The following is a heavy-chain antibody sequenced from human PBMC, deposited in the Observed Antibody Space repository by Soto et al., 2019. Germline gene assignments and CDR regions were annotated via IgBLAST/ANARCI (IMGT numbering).Heavy chain of an antibody. Sequence: QVPWKGQEWMGRIDLSESYTTYNPYFQGHVTFSADMSITTAYLQWRSLEASDTAIYYCATQGLTTYYFGYWGQGTLVTVSS. CDR3: ATQGLTTYYFGY. J-gene: IGHJ4*02. CDR2: IDLSESYT. V-gene: IGHV5-10-1*01.